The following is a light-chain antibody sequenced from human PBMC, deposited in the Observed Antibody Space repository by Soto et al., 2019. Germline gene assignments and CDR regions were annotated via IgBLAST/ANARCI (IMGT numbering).Light chain of an antibody. CDR3: QQYYSDSLT. CDR1: QSVLYTSNNKNY. Sequence: DIVMTQSPDSLAVSLGERATINCKSSQSVLYTSNNKNYLAWYQQKPGQPPKVLIYWASTRESGVPDRFSGSGSGTDFTLTISSLQAEDVAVYYCQQYYSDSLTFGGGTKVEIK. CDR2: WAS. V-gene: IGKV4-1*01. J-gene: IGKJ4*01.